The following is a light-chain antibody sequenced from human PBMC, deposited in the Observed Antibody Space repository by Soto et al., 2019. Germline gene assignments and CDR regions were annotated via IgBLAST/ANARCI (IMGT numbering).Light chain of an antibody. CDR2: DVT. V-gene: IGLV2-11*01. J-gene: IGLJ2*01. CDR3: CSYAGSSSSLI. CDR1: TSDVGGYNY. Sequence: QSALSQPRSVSGSPGQSVTISCTGPTSDVGGYNYVSWFQQHPGKAPKLLIYDVTKRPSGVPDRFSGSKSANTASLTISGLQGEDEADYFCCSYAGSSSSLIFGGGTQLTVL.